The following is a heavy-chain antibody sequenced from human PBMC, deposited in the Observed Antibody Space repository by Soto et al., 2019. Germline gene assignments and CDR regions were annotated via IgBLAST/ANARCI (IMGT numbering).Heavy chain of an antibody. V-gene: IGHV4-31*03. D-gene: IGHD2-15*01. CDR1: GGSISSGGYY. CDR2: IYYSGST. Sequence: SETLSLTCTVSGGSISSGGYYWSWIRQHPGKGLEWIGYIYYSGSTYYNPSLKSRVTISVDTSKNQFSLKLSSVTAADTAVYYCARVGGLRPSVRFDPWGQGTLVTVSS. J-gene: IGHJ5*02. CDR3: ARVGGLRPSVRFDP.